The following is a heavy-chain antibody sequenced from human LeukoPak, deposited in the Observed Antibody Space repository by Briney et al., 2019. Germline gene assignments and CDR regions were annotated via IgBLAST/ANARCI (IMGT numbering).Heavy chain of an antibody. CDR1: GDSISSGNYY. J-gene: IGHJ4*02. D-gene: IGHD3-22*01. V-gene: IGHV4-61*02. Sequence: PSQTLSLTRSVSGDSISSGNYYWTWIRQPAGKGLEWIGRIYSTGSTNYNPSLKSRVTISVDTSKNQFSLRLSSVTAADTAVYYCARVTTGGYYNCWGQGTLVTVS. CDR3: ARVTTGGYYNC. CDR2: IYSTGST.